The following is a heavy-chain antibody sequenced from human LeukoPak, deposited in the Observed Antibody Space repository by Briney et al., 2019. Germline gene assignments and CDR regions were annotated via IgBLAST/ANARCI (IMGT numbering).Heavy chain of an antibody. CDR3: AKERIAVAHFDY. CDR1: GGSISNYY. D-gene: IGHD6-19*01. V-gene: IGHV4-59*01. CDR2: IYYSGNT. J-gene: IGHJ4*02. Sequence: SETLSLTCTVSGGSISNYYWSWIRQPPGKGLEWIGYIYYSGNTNYNPSLKSRVTISVDTSKNQFSLKLNSVTAADTAVYYCAKERIAVAHFDYWGQGTLVTVSS.